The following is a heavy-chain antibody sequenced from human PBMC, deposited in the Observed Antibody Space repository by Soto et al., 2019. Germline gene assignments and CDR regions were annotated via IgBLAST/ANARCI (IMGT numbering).Heavy chain of an antibody. CDR3: ARERRGVPAAMSYYYYYYMDV. V-gene: IGHV4-34*01. Sequence: SETLSLTCAVYGGSFSGYYWSWIRQPPGKGLEWIGEINHSGSTNYNPYLKSRVTISVDTSKNQFSLKLSSVTAADTAVYYCARERRGVPAAMSYYYYYYMDVWGKGTTVTVSS. CDR2: INHSGST. J-gene: IGHJ6*03. CDR1: GGSFSGYY. D-gene: IGHD2-2*01.